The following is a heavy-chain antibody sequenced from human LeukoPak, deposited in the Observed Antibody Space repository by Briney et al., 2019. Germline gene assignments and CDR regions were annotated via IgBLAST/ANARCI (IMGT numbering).Heavy chain of an antibody. Sequence: GGSLRLSCAVSGFTFSNYWMSWVRQAPGKGLEWVSVIYSSGNTYYADSVKGRFTISRDNSKNTLYLQMNSLRAEDTAVYYCAKCPRNYYYGMDVWGQGTTVTVSS. J-gene: IGHJ6*02. CDR1: GFTFSNYW. CDR3: AKCPRNYYYGMDV. V-gene: IGHV3-23*05. CDR2: IYSSGNT.